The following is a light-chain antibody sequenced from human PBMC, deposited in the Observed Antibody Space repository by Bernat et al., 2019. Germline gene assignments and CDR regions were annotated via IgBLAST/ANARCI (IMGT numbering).Light chain of an antibody. CDR1: HDVYNNY. CDR2: FAS. Sequence: EIVLTQSPGTLSLSPGETATLSCRPSHDVYNNYLAWIQQKPGQAPSLLIYFASMRATGAPDRFSGSGSGTDFTLTISRLEPEDFAIYYCQQYGSSPLTFGGGTRVEIK. CDR3: QQYGSSPLT. J-gene: IGKJ4*01. V-gene: IGKV3-20*01.